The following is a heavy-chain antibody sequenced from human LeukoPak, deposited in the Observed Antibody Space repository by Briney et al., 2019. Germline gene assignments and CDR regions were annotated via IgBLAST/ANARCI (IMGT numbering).Heavy chain of an antibody. Sequence: PGGSLRLSCAASGFTFSSYSMNWVRQAPGKGLEWVSSISSSSSYIYYADSVKGRFTISRDNAKNSLCLQMNSLRAEDTAVYYCARGYIAAAGAPGIWGQGTMVTVSS. V-gene: IGHV3-21*01. CDR1: GFTFSSYS. CDR3: ARGYIAAAGAPGI. J-gene: IGHJ3*02. D-gene: IGHD6-13*01. CDR2: ISSSSSYI.